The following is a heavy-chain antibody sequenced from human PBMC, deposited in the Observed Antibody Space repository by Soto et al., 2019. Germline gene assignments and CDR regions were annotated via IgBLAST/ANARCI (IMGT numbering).Heavy chain of an antibody. Sequence: ASVKVSCKASGYTFTSYYMHWVRQAPGQGLEWMGIINPSGGSTSYAQKFQGRVTMTRDTSTSTVYMELSSLRSEDTAVYYCARDLPGWHYYDSSGSSQPGWGQGTLVTVSS. V-gene: IGHV1-46*01. J-gene: IGHJ4*02. CDR3: ARDLPGWHYYDSSGSSQPG. D-gene: IGHD3-22*01. CDR1: GYTFTSYY. CDR2: INPSGGST.